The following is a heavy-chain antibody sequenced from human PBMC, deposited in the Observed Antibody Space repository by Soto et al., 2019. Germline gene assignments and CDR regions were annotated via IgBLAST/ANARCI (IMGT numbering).Heavy chain of an antibody. J-gene: IGHJ6*02. D-gene: IGHD3-3*01. Sequence: SETLCLTSAVDWGTCSDYDGSCIRKPPGKGLEWIGEINHSGSTNYNPSLKSRVTISVDTSKNQFSLKLSSVTAADTAVYYCAREMSGWSGYYAGVDVWGQGTTVTVSS. CDR2: INHSGST. V-gene: IGHV4-34*01. CDR3: AREMSGWSGYYAGVDV. CDR1: WGTCSDYD.